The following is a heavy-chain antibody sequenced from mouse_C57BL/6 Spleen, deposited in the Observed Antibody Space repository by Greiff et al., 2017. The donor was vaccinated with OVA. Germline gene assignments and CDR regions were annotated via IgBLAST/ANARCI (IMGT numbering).Heavy chain of an antibody. CDR1: GYAFSSSW. CDR2: IYPGDGDT. Sequence: QVQLQQSGPELVKPGASVKISCKASGYAFSSSWMNWVKQRPGKGLEWIGRIYPGDGDTNYNGKFKGKATLTADKSSSTAYMQLSSLTSEDSAVYFCALRQLGPYYAMDYWGQGTSVTVSS. J-gene: IGHJ4*01. D-gene: IGHD3-2*01. V-gene: IGHV1-82*01. CDR3: ALRQLGPYYAMDY.